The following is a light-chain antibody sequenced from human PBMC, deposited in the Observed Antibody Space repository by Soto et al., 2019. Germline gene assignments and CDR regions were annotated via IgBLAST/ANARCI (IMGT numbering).Light chain of an antibody. CDR3: QQYGSPLT. CDR1: QSVSSSY. V-gene: IGKV3-20*01. Sequence: EFVLTQSPVTLSLSPGERATLSCRASQSVSSSYLAWYQQKPGQAPRLLIYGASSRATGIPDRFSGSGSGTDFTLTISRLEPEDFAVYYCQQYGSPLTFGGGTKVDI. CDR2: GAS. J-gene: IGKJ4*01.